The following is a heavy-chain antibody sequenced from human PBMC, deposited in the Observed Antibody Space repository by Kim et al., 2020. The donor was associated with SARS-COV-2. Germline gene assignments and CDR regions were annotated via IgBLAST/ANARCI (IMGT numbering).Heavy chain of an antibody. CDR2: INPSGGST. D-gene: IGHD3-9*01. CDR3: AREDILTGYGFPYYYGMDV. V-gene: IGHV1-46*01. J-gene: IGHJ6*02. CDR1: GYTFTSYY. Sequence: ASVKVSCKASGYTFTSYYMHWVRQAPGQGLEWMGIINPSGGSTSYAQKFQGRVTMTRDTSTSTVYMELSSLRSEDTAVYYCAREDILTGYGFPYYYGMDVWGQGTTVTVSS.